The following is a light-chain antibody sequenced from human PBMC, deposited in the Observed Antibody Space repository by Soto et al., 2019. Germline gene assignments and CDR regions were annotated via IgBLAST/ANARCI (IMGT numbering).Light chain of an antibody. CDR2: AAS. Sequence: DIQMTQSPSSLSASVGDRVTITCRASQTVIKYLNWYQQKPGRATNLLIYAASRLQSGVPSRFSASGSGTEFTLTISSLQPEDFATYYCQQSYSTLCTVGPGTKVEIK. CDR3: QQSYSTLCT. J-gene: IGKJ3*01. V-gene: IGKV1-39*01. CDR1: QTVIKY.